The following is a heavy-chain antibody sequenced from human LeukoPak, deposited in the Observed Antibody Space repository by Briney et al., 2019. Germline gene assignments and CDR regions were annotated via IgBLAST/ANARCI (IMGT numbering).Heavy chain of an antibody. V-gene: IGHV3-30*01. J-gene: IGHJ4*02. D-gene: IGHD3-10*01. Sequence: QAGKSLRLSCAASGFTLSSYAMHWVRQAPGKGLDWVAVTSYDGSTKYYADSVKGRFTISRDNSKNTLYLQLNSLRAEDAAVYYCARGRSGRGFYFDYWGQGTLVTVSS. CDR2: TSYDGSTK. CDR3: ARGRSGRGFYFDY. CDR1: GFTLSSYA.